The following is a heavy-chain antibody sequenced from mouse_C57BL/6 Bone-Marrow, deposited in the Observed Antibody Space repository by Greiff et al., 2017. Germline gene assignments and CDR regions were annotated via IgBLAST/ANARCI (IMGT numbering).Heavy chain of an antibody. CDR3: ASHWYFDV. V-gene: IGHV1-53*01. CDR2: INPSNGGT. CDR1: GYTFTSYW. Sequence: QVQLQQPGTELVKPGASVKLSCKASGYTFTSYWMHWVKQRPGQGLEWIGHINPSNGGTNYNEKFKSKATLTVDKASSTVYMQLCSLTSEYSAVYYGASHWYFDVWGTGTTVTVSS. J-gene: IGHJ1*03.